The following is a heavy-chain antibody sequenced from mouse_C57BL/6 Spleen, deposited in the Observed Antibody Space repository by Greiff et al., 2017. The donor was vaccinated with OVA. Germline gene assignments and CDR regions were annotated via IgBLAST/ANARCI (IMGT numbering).Heavy chain of an antibody. V-gene: IGHV1-18*01. J-gene: IGHJ1*03. CDR3: ARSLGTTVVARYFDV. CDR1: GYTFTDYN. CDR2: INPNNGGT. D-gene: IGHD1-1*01. Sequence: EVKLQESGPELVKPGASVKIPCKASGYTFTDYNMDWVKQSHGKSLEWIGDINPNNGGTIYNQKFKGKATLTVDKSSSTAYMELRSLTSEDTAVYYCARSLGTTVVARYFDVWGTGTTVTVSS.